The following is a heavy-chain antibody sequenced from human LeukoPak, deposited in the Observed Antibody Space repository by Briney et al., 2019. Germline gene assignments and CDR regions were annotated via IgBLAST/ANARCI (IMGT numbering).Heavy chain of an antibody. CDR1: GFTFSSYA. D-gene: IGHD3-10*01. J-gene: IGHJ4*02. Sequence: PGGSLRLSCAASGFTFSSYAMSWVRQAPGKGLEWVSAISGSGGSTYYADSVKGRFTISRDNSKNTLYLQMNSLRAEDTAVYYCAKDVLLWFGELLSRYYFDYWGQGTLVTVSS. CDR2: ISGSGGST. CDR3: AKDVLLWFGELLSRYYFDY. V-gene: IGHV3-23*01.